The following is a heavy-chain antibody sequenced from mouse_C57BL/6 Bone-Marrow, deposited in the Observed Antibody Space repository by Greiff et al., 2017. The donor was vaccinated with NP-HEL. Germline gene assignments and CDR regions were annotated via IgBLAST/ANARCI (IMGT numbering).Heavy chain of an antibody. J-gene: IGHJ3*01. D-gene: IGHD1-1*01. V-gene: IGHV1-81*01. CDR3: ARDYYYGSSPGWFAY. CDR1: GYTFTSYG. Sequence: VQLQQSGAELARPGASVKLSCKASGYTFTSYGISWVKQRTGQGLEWIGEIYPRSGNTYYNEKFKGKATLTADKSSSTAYMELRSLTSEDSAVYFCARDYYYGSSPGWFAYGGQGTLVTVSA. CDR2: IYPRSGNT.